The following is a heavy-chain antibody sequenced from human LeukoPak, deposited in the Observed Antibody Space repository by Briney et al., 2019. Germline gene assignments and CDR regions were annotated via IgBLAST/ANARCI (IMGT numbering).Heavy chain of an antibody. J-gene: IGHJ4*02. V-gene: IGHV1-2*02. D-gene: IGHD1-1*01. CDR2: INPRSGGT. Sequence: ASVKLSFKTSGYTFTGLGLYIHWVRQPPGQGLEWMGWINPRSGGTNYAQKFQGRVTMTRDTSISTAYMELSRLTSDDTAVYYCATDPTTAGTTRFDYWGQGTLVTVSS. CDR1: GYTFTGLGLY. CDR3: ATDPTTAGTTRFDY.